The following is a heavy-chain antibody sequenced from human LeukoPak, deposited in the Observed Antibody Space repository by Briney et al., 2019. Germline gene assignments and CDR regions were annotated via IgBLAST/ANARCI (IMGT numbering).Heavy chain of an antibody. D-gene: IGHD2-21*02. CDR1: GFTFISYA. CDR2: ISYDGSNK. V-gene: IGHV3-30-3*01. CDR3: ARERSSVVTDPRGFDY. J-gene: IGHJ4*02. Sequence: ARSLRLSCAASGFTFISYAMHWVRQPPGKALEWVAFISYDGSNKYYADSVKGRFTISRDNSKHTLYLQMNSLRAEDTAVYYCARERSSVVTDPRGFDYWGQGTLVTVSS.